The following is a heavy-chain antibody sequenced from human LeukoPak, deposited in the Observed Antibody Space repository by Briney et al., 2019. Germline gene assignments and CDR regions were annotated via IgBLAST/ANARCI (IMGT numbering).Heavy chain of an antibody. CDR3: ARTEVAAAEPGYWYFDL. Sequence: PGGSLRLSCAASGFTFSSYGMHWVRQAPGKGLEWVAFIRYDGSNKYYADSVKGRFTISRDNSKNTLYLQMNSLRAEDTAVYYCARTEVAAAEPGYWYFDLWGRGTLVTVSS. V-gene: IGHV3-30*02. CDR2: IRYDGSNK. D-gene: IGHD6-13*01. CDR1: GFTFSSYG. J-gene: IGHJ2*01.